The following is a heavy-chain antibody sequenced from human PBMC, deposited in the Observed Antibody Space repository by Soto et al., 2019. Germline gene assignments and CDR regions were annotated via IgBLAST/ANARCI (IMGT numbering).Heavy chain of an antibody. J-gene: IGHJ6*02. CDR2: ISSSSSTI. D-gene: IGHD6-19*01. CDR1: GFTFSSYS. V-gene: IGHV3-48*02. Sequence: EVQLVESGGGLVQPGGSLRLSCAASGFTFSSYSMNWVRQAPGKGLEWVSYISSSSSTIYYADSVKGRFTISRDNAKNSLYLQMNSLRDEDTAVYYCARELAVAGGPYYGMDVWGQGTTVTVSS. CDR3: ARELAVAGGPYYGMDV.